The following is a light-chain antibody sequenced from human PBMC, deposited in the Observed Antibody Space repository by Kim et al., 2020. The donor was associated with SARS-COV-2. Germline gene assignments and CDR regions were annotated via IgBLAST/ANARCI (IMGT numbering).Light chain of an antibody. CDR1: SSDVGGYNY. V-gene: IGLV2-8*01. CDR2: EVS. CDR3: SSYGGTNNYYV. Sequence: QSALTQPPSASGSPGQSVTVSCTGTSSDVGGYNYVSWYQQYPGKAPKLIIYEVSKRPSGVPDRFSGSKSDNTASLTVSGRQAEAEADYFCSSYGGTNNYYVFGTGTKVTVL. J-gene: IGLJ1*01.